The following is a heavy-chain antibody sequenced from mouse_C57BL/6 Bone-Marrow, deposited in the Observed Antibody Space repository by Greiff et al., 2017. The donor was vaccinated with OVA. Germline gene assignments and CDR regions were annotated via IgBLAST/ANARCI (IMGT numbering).Heavy chain of an antibody. Sequence: VQLKESGPVLVKPGASVKMSCKASGYTFTDYYMNWVKQSHGKSLEWIGVINPYNGGTSYNQKFKGKATLTVDKSSSTAYMELNSLTSEDSAVYYCARRFITTVVATWNYYAMDYWGQGTSVTVS. J-gene: IGHJ4*01. CDR2: INPYNGGT. V-gene: IGHV1-19*01. CDR1: GYTFTDYY. D-gene: IGHD1-1*01. CDR3: ARRFITTVVATWNYYAMDY.